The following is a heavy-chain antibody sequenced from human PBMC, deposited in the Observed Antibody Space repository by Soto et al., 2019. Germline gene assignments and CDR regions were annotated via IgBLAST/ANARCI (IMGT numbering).Heavy chain of an antibody. J-gene: IGHJ3*02. CDR3: ARESNDYGDYVDAFDI. V-gene: IGHV3-33*01. D-gene: IGHD4-17*01. Sequence: ESGGGVVQPGRSLRLSCAASGFTFSSYGMHLVRQAPGKGLEWVAVIWYDGSNKYYADSVKGRFTISRDNSKNTLYLQMNSLRAEDTAVYYCARESNDYGDYVDAFDIWGQGTMVTVSS. CDR1: GFTFSSYG. CDR2: IWYDGSNK.